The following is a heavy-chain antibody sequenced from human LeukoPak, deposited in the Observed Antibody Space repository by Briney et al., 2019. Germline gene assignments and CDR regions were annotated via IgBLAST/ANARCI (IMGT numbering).Heavy chain of an antibody. CDR1: GGSISSYY. CDR2: IYYSGST. V-gene: IGHV4-59*08. Sequence: SETLSLTCTVSGGSISSYYWSWIRQPPGKGLGWIGYIYYSGSTNYNPSLKSRVTISVDTSKNQFSLKLSSVTTADTAVYYCARGGDSGYDYLDYWGQGTLVTVSS. D-gene: IGHD5-12*01. CDR3: ARGGDSGYDYLDY. J-gene: IGHJ4*02.